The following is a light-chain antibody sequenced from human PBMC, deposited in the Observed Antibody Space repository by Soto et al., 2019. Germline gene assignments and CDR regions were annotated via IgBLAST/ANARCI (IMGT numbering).Light chain of an antibody. J-gene: IGKJ1*01. V-gene: IGKV2-28*01. Sequence: DIVMTQSPLSLPVTPGEPASISCRSSQSLLHSTGYNYLDWYLQKPGQSPQLLIYLGSNRASGVPDRFSGSVSGTDFTLKISRVEAEDVGVYNCMQALQTRTFGQGTKVEIK. CDR2: LGS. CDR1: QSLLHSTGYNY. CDR3: MQALQTRT.